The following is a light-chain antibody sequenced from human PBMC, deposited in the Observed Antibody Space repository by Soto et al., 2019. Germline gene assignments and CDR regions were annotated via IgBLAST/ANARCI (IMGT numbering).Light chain of an antibody. CDR2: GAS. V-gene: IGKV3-20*01. CDR1: QSVSSSY. Sequence: EIVLTQSPGTLSLSPGERATVSCRASQSVSSSYLSWFQQRPGQAPRLLIYGASNRATGIPDRFSGSGSGTDFTLTISRLEPEDFAVYYCQQYGSSPRTFGQGTKVDI. J-gene: IGKJ1*01. CDR3: QQYGSSPRT.